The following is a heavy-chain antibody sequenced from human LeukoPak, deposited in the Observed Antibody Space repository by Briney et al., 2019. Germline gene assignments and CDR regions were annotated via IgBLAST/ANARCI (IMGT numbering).Heavy chain of an antibody. CDR3: ARCASSGYYLDAFDI. CDR1: GFTFSSYA. J-gene: IGHJ3*02. V-gene: IGHV3-23*01. Sequence: TGGSLRLSCAASGFTFSSYAMSWVRQAPGKGLEWVSAISGSGGSTYYADSVKGRFTISRDNSKNTLYLQMNSLRAEDTAVYYCARCASSGYYLDAFDIWGQGTMVTVSS. D-gene: IGHD3-22*01. CDR2: ISGSGGST.